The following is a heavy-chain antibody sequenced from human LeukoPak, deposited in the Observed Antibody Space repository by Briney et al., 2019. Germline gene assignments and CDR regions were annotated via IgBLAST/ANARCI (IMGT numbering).Heavy chain of an antibody. CDR2: IRYDGSNK. CDR1: GFTFSSYG. J-gene: IGHJ5*02. V-gene: IGHV3-30*02. Sequence: PGGSLRLSCAASGFTFSSYGMHWVRQAPGKGLEWVAFIRYDGSNKYYADSVKGRFTISRDNSKNTLYLQMNSLRAEDMAFYYCAKGDTAFNWFDPWGQGTLVTVSS. D-gene: IGHD5-18*01. CDR3: AKGDTAFNWFDP.